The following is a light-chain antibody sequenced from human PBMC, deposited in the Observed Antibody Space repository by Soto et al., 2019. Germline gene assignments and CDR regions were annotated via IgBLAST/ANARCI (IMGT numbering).Light chain of an antibody. J-gene: IGKJ1*01. Sequence: EIVLTQSPGALSLSPGERATLSCEASQSVSSSYLAWYQQKPGQAPRLLIYGASTRATGIPDRFSGSGSGTDFTLTISRLEPEDFAVYYCQQYGSSPRTFGQGTKVDNK. V-gene: IGKV3-20*01. CDR2: GAS. CDR1: QSVSSSY. CDR3: QQYGSSPRT.